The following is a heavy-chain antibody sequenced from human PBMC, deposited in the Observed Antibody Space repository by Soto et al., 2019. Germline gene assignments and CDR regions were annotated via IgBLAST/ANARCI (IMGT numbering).Heavy chain of an antibody. CDR2: INSDGSST. CDR3: ARGGEGNWSGLFSKDYYYYYMDV. V-gene: IGHV3-74*01. D-gene: IGHD3-3*01. Sequence: GGSLRLSCAASGFTFSSYWMHWVRQAPGKGLVWVSRINSDGSSTSYADSVKGRFTISRDNAKNTLYLQMNSLRAEDTAVYYCARGGEGNWSGLFSKDYYYYYMDVWGKGTTVTVSS. CDR1: GFTFSSYW. J-gene: IGHJ6*03.